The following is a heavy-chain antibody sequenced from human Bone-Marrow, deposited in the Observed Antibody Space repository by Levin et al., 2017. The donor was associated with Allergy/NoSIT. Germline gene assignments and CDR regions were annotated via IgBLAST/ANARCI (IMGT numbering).Heavy chain of an antibody. CDR1: GFTFSSYG. V-gene: IGHV3-30*18. D-gene: IGHD1-26*01. CDR2: ISYDGSNK. Sequence: SCAASGFTFSSYGMHWVRQAPGKGLEWVAVISYDGSNKYYADSVKGRFTISRDNSKNTLYLQMNSLRAEDTAVYYCAKDRVLLFPLYGMDVWGQGTTVTVSS. J-gene: IGHJ6*02. CDR3: AKDRVLLFPLYGMDV.